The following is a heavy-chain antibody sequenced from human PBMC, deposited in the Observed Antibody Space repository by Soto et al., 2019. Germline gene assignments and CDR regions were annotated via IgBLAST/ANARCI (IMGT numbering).Heavy chain of an antibody. Sequence: SVKVACKAAGGPFINYVIFWVRQAPGQRLEWMGGIIPTFGKANYAQKFQDRVTITTDKSTSTAYMELSSLRSEDTAVYYCARDSGYNYGMNYHSYGMDVWGQGTTVTVSS. CDR1: GGPFINYV. CDR2: IIPTFGKA. J-gene: IGHJ6*02. CDR3: ARDSGYNYGMNYHSYGMDV. V-gene: IGHV1-69*05. D-gene: IGHD5-18*01.